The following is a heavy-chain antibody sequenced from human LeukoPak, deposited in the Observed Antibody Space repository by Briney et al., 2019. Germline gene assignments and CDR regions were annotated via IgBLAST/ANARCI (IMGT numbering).Heavy chain of an antibody. Sequence: SETLSLTCTVSGGSISGSSYFWGRIRQSPAKGLEWIGNISYSTITHSNPSPSRRVTMSVATSRNQVSLNLASVNAADTAVYYCARDSCCSTTSCHLDYWARESWSPSPQ. CDR2: ISYSTIT. V-gene: IGHV4-39*07. D-gene: IGHD2-2*01. CDR3: ARDSCCSTTSCHLDY. J-gene: IGHJ4*02. CDR1: GGSISGSSYF.